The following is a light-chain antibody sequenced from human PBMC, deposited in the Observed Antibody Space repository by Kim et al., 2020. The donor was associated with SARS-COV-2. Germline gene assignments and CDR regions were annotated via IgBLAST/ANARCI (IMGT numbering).Light chain of an antibody. CDR3: SSYAGSNTWV. CDR1: SSDVGGYNY. J-gene: IGLJ3*02. CDR2: EVS. Sequence: QSITSSFTGTSSDVGGYNYVAWYQQHPGKAPKLMIYEVSKRPSGVPDRFSGSKSGNTASLTVSGLQAEDEADYYCSSYAGSNTWVFGGGTQLTVL. V-gene: IGLV2-8*01.